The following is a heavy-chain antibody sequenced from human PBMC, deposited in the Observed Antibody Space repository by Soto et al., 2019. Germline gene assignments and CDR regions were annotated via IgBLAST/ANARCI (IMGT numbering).Heavy chain of an antibody. V-gene: IGHV4-31*11. CDR3: ARAGGTYYDFWSGYMNWFDP. Sequence: SETLSLTCAVSGGSISSGPYYWTWIRQHPGKGLEWIGYIYYNGNTFYNPSLKSRVALSIDTSKNQFSLKLSSVTAADTAVYYCARAGGTYYDFWSGYMNWFDPWGQGTLVTVSS. D-gene: IGHD3-3*01. J-gene: IGHJ5*02. CDR2: IYYNGNT. CDR1: GGSISSGPYY.